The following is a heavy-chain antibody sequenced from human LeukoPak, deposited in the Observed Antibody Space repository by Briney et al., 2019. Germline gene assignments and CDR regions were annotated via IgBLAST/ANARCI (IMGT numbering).Heavy chain of an antibody. CDR2: ISGSGGST. CDR1: GFTFSSYA. CDR3: AKAIGYCSSTSCPLDSFDY. J-gene: IGHJ4*02. V-gene: IGHV3-23*01. D-gene: IGHD2-2*01. Sequence: PGGSLRLSCAASGFTFSSYAMSGVRQAPGKGLEWVSAISGSGGSTYYADSVKGRFTISRDNSKNTLYLQMTSLSAEDTAVYYCAKAIGYCSSTSCPLDSFDYWGQGTLVTVSS.